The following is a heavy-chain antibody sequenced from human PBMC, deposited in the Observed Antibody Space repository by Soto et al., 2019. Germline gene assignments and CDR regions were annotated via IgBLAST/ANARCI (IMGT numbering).Heavy chain of an antibody. J-gene: IGHJ5*02. CDR1: GGSISSSSYY. D-gene: IGHD6-19*01. Sequence: QLQLQESGPGLVKPSETLSLTCTVSGGSISSSSYYWGWIRQPPGKGLEWIGSIYYSGSTYYNPSLKSRVTISVDTSKNQFALKLSSVTAADTSVYYCARQLEQSLENWFDPWGQGTLVTVSS. V-gene: IGHV4-39*01. CDR2: IYYSGST. CDR3: ARQLEQSLENWFDP.